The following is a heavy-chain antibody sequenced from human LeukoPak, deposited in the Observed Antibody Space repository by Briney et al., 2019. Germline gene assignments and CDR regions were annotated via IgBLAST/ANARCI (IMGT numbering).Heavy chain of an antibody. CDR3: ATRYYGSGSYYYYYYYMDV. Sequence: SVKVSCKASGGTFSSYAISWVRQAPGQGLEWMGGIIPIFGTANYAQKFQGRVTITADKSTSTAYMELSSLRSEDTAAYYCATRYYGSGSYYYYYYYMDVWGKGTTVTVSS. V-gene: IGHV1-69*06. CDR2: IIPIFGTA. CDR1: GGTFSSYA. J-gene: IGHJ6*03. D-gene: IGHD3-10*01.